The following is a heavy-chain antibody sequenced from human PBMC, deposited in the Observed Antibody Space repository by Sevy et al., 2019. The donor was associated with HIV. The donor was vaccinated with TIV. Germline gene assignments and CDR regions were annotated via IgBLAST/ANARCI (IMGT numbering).Heavy chain of an antibody. CDR2: IYYSGST. CDR3: ASYQTYYYDSSGYYSESYFGY. CDR1: GGSISSYY. V-gene: IGHV4-59*13. J-gene: IGHJ4*02. Sequence: SETLSLTCTVSGGSISSYYWSWIRQPPGKGLEWIGYIYYSGSTNYNPSLKSRVTISVDTSKNQFSLKLSSVTAADTAVYYCASYQTYYYDSSGYYSESYFGYWGQGTLVTVSS. D-gene: IGHD3-22*01.